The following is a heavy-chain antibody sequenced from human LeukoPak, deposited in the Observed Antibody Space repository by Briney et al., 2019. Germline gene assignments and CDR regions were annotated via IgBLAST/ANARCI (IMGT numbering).Heavy chain of an antibody. D-gene: IGHD1-1*01. V-gene: IGHV3-30*18. CDR2: IYYHGSYE. CDR3: AKGISAGTMDY. CDR1: AFIFKNYS. J-gene: IGHJ4*02. Sequence: GGSLRLSCAASAFIFKNYSMHWVRQPPPKGLEWVAVIYYHGSYEYYIEYVKGRFTISRDNSKDTVYLQMNSLRPDDTAVYYCAKGISAGTMDYWGQGTLVTVSS.